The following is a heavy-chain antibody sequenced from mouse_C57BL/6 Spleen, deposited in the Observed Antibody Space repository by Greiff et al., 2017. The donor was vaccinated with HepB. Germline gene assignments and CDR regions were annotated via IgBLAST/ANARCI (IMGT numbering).Heavy chain of an antibody. CDR2: INPSTGGT. V-gene: IGHV1-42*01. CDR3: ARSTYSNYRYAMDY. CDR1: GYSFTGYY. J-gene: IGHJ4*01. D-gene: IGHD2-5*01. Sequence: VQLQQSGPELVKPGASVKISCKASGYSFTGYYMNWVKQSPEKSLEWIGEINPSTGGTTYNQKFKAKATLTVDKSSSTAYMQLKSLTSEDSAVYYCARSTYSNYRYAMDYWGQGTSVTVSS.